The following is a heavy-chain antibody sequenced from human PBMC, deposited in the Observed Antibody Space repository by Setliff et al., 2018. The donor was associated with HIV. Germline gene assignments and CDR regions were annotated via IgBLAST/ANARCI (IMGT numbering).Heavy chain of an antibody. Sequence: GGSLTISCQASGYTFTNYWTAWVGQMPGKVLDWMGIIHPSDFDIRYSQSFQGQVTISADKSLSTAYLQWNSLKASYTALYYCARLDSSGYYRSFDVWGPGTMVTVSS. J-gene: IGHJ3*01. D-gene: IGHD3-22*01. CDR3: ARLDSSGYYRSFDV. CDR2: IHPSDFDI. V-gene: IGHV5-51*01. CDR1: GYTFTNYW.